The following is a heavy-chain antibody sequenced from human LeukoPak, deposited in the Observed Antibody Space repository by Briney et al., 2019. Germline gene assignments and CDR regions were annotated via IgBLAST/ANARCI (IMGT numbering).Heavy chain of an antibody. CDR3: AKWGPLTYNYYDSSGYYYDPLFQR. V-gene: IGHV3-30*18. D-gene: IGHD3-22*01. CDR1: GFTFSSYG. CDR2: ISYDGSNK. Sequence: PGRSLRLSCAASGFTFSSYGMHWVRQAPGKGLEWVAVISYDGSNKYYADSVKGRFTISRDNSKNTLYLQMNSLRAEDTAVYYCAKWGPLTYNYYDSSGYYYDPLFQRWGQGTLVTVSS. J-gene: IGHJ1*01.